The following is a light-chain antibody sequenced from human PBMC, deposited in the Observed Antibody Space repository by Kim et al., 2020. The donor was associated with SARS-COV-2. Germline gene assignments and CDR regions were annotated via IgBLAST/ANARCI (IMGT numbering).Light chain of an antibody. CDR1: QDINQN. Sequence: EIQMTQSPSAMSASVGDTVTISCRASQDINQNLVWFQQKPGQVPKRLIYAASRPQSGVPSRFSGSGSGTEFTLTITSLQPEDFATYYCLQHRSYPRTCRQGTKLEL. V-gene: IGKV1-17*03. J-gene: IGKJ2*02. CDR2: AAS. CDR3: LQHRSYPRT.